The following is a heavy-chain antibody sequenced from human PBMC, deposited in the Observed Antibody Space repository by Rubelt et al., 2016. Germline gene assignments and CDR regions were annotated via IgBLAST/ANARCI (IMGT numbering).Heavy chain of an antibody. CDR3: ARGYCTNGVCYGGDY. CDR2: INHSGSA. V-gene: IGHV4-34*01. CDR1: GGSFSGYY. D-gene: IGHD2-8*01. J-gene: IGHJ4*02. Sequence: QVQLQQWGAGLLKPSETLSLTCAVYGGSFSGYYWSWIRQPPGKGLEWIGEINHSGSANYNPSLKSRGTISVDTSKNQFSLKLRSVTAADTAVYYCARGYCTNGVCYGGDYWGQGTLVTVSS.